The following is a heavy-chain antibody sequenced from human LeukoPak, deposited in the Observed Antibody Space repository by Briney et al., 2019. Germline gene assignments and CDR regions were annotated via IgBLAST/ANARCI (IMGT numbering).Heavy chain of an antibody. CDR3: ASSIAAAGYFDY. J-gene: IGHJ4*02. Sequence: SETLSLTCTVSGGSISSGSYYWSWIRQPAGKGLEWIGRIYTSGSTNYNPSLKSRVTISVDTFKNQFSLKLSSVTAADTAVYYCASSIAAAGYFDYWGQGTLVTVSS. D-gene: IGHD6-13*01. CDR1: GGSISSGSYY. V-gene: IGHV4-61*02. CDR2: IYTSGST.